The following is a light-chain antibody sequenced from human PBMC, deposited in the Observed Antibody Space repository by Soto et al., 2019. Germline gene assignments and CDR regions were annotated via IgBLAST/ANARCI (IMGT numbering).Light chain of an antibody. CDR2: AAS. J-gene: IGKJ5*01. CDR3: QQANSFPIT. V-gene: IGKV1D-12*01. Sequence: DIQMTQSPSSVSASVGDRVTITCRASQGVRNWLAWYQQKPGIAPKLLIYAASSLQSGVPSRFSGSGSGTDFTLTISSLQHEDFATYYCQQANSFPITFGQGTRMEIK. CDR1: QGVRNW.